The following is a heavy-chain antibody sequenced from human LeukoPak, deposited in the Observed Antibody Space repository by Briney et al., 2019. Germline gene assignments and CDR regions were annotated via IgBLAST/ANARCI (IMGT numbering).Heavy chain of an antibody. Sequence: GASVKVSSKASGGTFSSYAISWVRQAPGQGLEWMGGIIPIFGTANYAQKFQGRVTITTDESTNTAYMELSSLRSEDTAVYYCARAGLLWFGEFSPGWFDPWGQGTLVTVSS. CDR1: GGTFSSYA. D-gene: IGHD3-10*01. CDR3: ARAGLLWFGEFSPGWFDP. CDR2: IIPIFGTA. J-gene: IGHJ5*02. V-gene: IGHV1-69*05.